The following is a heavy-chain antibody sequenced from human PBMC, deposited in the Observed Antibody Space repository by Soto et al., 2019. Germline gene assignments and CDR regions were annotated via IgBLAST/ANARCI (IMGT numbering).Heavy chain of an antibody. V-gene: IGHV4-31*03. Sequence: TLSLTCTVSGGSITNDGYYWSWIRQPPGKGLEWIGYIYYSGSTYYNLSLKSRVTISVDTSENHFSLMLTSVTAADTAVYYCERYSGYDYLDYWGQGTLVTGSS. J-gene: IGHJ4*02. CDR3: ERYSGYDYLDY. CDR1: GGSITNDGYY. D-gene: IGHD5-12*01. CDR2: IYYSGST.